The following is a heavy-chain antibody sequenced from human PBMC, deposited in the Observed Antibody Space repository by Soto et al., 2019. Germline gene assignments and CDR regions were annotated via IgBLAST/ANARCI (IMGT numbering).Heavy chain of an antibody. CDR2: ISSSSSSI. J-gene: IGHJ3*02. D-gene: IGHD4-17*01. Sequence: GGSLRLSCAASGFTFSDYYMSWIRQTPGKGLEWISYISSSSSSIYYADSVRGRFTISRDNAKNSLFLQMKSLGTEDTALYYCAHPRGYGVFDAYDIWGQGTMVTVSS. V-gene: IGHV3-11*01. CDR3: AHPRGYGVFDAYDI. CDR1: GFTFSDYY.